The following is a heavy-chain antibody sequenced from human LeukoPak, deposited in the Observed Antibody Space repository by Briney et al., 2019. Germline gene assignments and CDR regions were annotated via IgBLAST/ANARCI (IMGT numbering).Heavy chain of an antibody. Sequence: GGSLRLSCVASGFTFSDYWMSWVRQAPGKGLEWVANIKQDGSDKYYADSMRGRFTISRDNAKDSLYLQMNSLRAEDAAVYFCARGTYSSGWYPDYFDYWGQGTLVTVSS. CDR2: IKQDGSDK. CDR3: ARGTYSSGWYPDYFDY. V-gene: IGHV3-7*03. J-gene: IGHJ4*02. D-gene: IGHD6-19*01. CDR1: GFTFSDYW.